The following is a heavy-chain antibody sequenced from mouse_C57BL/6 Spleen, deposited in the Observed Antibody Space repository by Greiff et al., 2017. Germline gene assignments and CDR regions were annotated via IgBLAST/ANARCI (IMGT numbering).Heavy chain of an antibody. CDR2: IYPRSGNT. Sequence: VKLQESGAELARPGASVKLSCKASGYTFTSYGISWVKQRTGQGLEWIGEIYPRSGNTYYNEKFKGKATLTADKSSSTAYMELRSLTSEDSAVYFCARMDYGSAFAYWGQGTLVTVSA. J-gene: IGHJ3*01. V-gene: IGHV1-81*01. D-gene: IGHD1-1*01. CDR1: GYTFTSYG. CDR3: ARMDYGSAFAY.